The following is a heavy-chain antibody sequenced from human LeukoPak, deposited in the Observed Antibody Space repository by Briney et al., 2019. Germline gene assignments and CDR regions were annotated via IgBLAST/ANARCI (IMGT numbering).Heavy chain of an antibody. CDR1: GGSISSYY. CDR3: AREYDYYDSRAAGWFDP. J-gene: IGHJ5*02. V-gene: IGHV4-59*01. D-gene: IGHD3-22*01. Sequence: PSQTLSLTCTVSGGSISSYYWSWIRQPPGKGLEWIGYIYYSGSTNYNPSLKSRVTISVDTSKNQFSLKLSSVTAADTAVYYCAREYDYYDSRAAGWFDPWGQGTLVTVSS. CDR2: IYYSGST.